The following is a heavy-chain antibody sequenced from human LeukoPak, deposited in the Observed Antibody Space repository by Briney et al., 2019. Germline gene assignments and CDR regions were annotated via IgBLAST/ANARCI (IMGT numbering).Heavy chain of an antibody. CDR2: INSDGSIT. CDR1: GFTFTTYW. CDR3: ARDAVDTANAV. D-gene: IGHD5-18*01. Sequence: GGSLRLSCAASGFTFTTYWMHWVRQAPGKGLVWVSHINSDGSITSYADSVKGRFTISRDNAKDTLYLQMNSLRAEDTAVYYCARDAVDTANAVWGQGTTVTVSS. J-gene: IGHJ6*02. V-gene: IGHV3-74*01.